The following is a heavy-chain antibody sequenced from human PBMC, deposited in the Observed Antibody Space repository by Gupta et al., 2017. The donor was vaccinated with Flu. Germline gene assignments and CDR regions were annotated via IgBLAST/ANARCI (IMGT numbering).Heavy chain of an antibody. CDR2: IYCSGST. CDR3: ARTYCSSTSCYYYVDD. V-gene: IGHV4-31*03. J-gene: IGHJ4*02. Sequence: QVQLQESGPGMVKPYRTLSPHCPVSGGSISSGGYYWSWIRQDPGKGLEWIGYIYCSGSTYYNPSLKSRVTISVDTSKNQFSLKLSSVTAADTAVYYCARTYCSSTSCYYYVDDWGQGTLVTVSS. CDR1: GGSISSGGYY. D-gene: IGHD2-2*01.